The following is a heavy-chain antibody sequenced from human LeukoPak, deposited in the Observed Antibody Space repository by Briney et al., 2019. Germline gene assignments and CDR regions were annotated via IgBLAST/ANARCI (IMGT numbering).Heavy chain of an antibody. Sequence: ASVKVSCKASGYTFTSYYMHWVRQAPGQGLEWMGIINPSGGSTSYAQKFQGRVTMTRDMSTSTVYMELSSLRSEDTAAYYCARVGRSSSWLADFDYWGQGTLVTVSS. J-gene: IGHJ4*02. CDR2: INPSGGST. CDR3: ARVGRSSSWLADFDY. V-gene: IGHV1-46*01. CDR1: GYTFTSYY. D-gene: IGHD6-13*01.